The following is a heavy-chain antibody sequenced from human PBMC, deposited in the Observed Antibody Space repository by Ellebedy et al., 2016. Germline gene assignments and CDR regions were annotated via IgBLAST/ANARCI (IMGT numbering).Heavy chain of an antibody. Sequence: GGSLRLSXKTFGYTFTNYWIGWVRQMPGKGLEWMGFIYPGGSDITYRPSFQGQVTISADKSINTAYLHWSSLKASDTAIYYCACARVTTTGTDWYFDLWGRGTLVTVSS. D-gene: IGHD1-1*01. J-gene: IGHJ2*01. CDR2: IYPGGSDI. CDR1: GYTFTNYW. V-gene: IGHV5-51*01. CDR3: ACARVTTTGTDWYFDL.